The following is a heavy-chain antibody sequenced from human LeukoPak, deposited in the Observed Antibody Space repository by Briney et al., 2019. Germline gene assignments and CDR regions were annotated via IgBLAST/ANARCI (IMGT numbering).Heavy chain of an antibody. Sequence: GGSLRLSCAASGFTFSSYSMNWVRQAPGKGLEWVSSISSSSSYIYYADSVKGRFTISRDNAKNSLYLQMNSLRAEDTAVYYCARDGLYYESSGRNWFDPWGQGTLVTVSS. J-gene: IGHJ5*02. CDR3: ARDGLYYESSGRNWFDP. CDR1: GFTFSSYS. D-gene: IGHD3-22*01. V-gene: IGHV3-21*01. CDR2: ISSSSSYI.